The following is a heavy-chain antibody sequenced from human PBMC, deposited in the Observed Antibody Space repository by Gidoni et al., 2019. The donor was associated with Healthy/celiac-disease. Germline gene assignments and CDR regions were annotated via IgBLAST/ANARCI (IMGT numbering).Heavy chain of an antibody. CDR3: ARLGYCSGGSCYNWFDP. CDR1: GGSISSYY. Sequence: QVQLQDSGPGLVKPSETLSLTCTVSGGSISSYYWSWIRQPPGKGLEWIGYIYYSGSTNYNPSLKSRVTISVDTSKNQFSLKLSSVTAADTAVYYCARLGYCSGGSCYNWFDPWGQGTLVTVSS. D-gene: IGHD2-15*01. J-gene: IGHJ5*02. CDR2: IYYSGST. V-gene: IGHV4-59*01.